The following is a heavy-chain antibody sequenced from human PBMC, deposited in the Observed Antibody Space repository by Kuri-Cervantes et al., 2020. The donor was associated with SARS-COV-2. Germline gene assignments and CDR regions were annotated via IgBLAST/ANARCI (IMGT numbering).Heavy chain of an antibody. Sequence: ESLKISCAVYGGSFNTYYWAWIRQPPGKGPERIGEITHRGDTIYNMSLKSRVTISVDTSKKQFSLDLRSVTAADTAIYYCARGPGYNGYYYMDVWGNGTTVTVSS. CDR2: ITHRGDT. CDR1: GGSFNTYY. D-gene: IGHD5-24*01. V-gene: IGHV4-34*01. J-gene: IGHJ6*03. CDR3: ARGPGYNGYYYMDV.